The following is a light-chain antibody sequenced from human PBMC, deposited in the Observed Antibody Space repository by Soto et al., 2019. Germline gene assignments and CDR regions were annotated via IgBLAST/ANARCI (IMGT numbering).Light chain of an antibody. Sequence: QALLTQPPSASGTPGHRFTISCSGSSSNSGSNTVNWYQQLPGTAPKLLIYSNNQRPSGVPDRFSGSKSGTSASLAISGLQSEDEADYSCAAWDDSLNRYVFGTGTKVTVL. CDR3: AAWDDSLNRYV. J-gene: IGLJ1*01. V-gene: IGLV1-44*01. CDR1: SSNSGSNT. CDR2: SNN.